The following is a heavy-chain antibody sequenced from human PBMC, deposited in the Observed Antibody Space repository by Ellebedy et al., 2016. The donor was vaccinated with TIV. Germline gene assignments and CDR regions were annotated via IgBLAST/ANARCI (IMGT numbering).Heavy chain of an antibody. CDR2: IIPILGIT. V-gene: IGHV1-69*04. D-gene: IGHD1-1*01. CDR1: GGTFSSYA. Sequence: AASVKVSCKASGGTFSSYAITWVRQAPGQGLEWMGRIIPILGITNYAQNFQGRVTITADKSTNTAYMELSSLRFEDTAVYFCARLTGTTTVDYWGQGTLVTVSS. CDR3: ARLTGTTTVDY. J-gene: IGHJ4*02.